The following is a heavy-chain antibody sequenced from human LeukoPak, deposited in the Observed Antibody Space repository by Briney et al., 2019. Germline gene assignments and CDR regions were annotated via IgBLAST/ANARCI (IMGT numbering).Heavy chain of an antibody. CDR2: IYYSGST. CDR3: ASSRWLQSPFDY. V-gene: IGHV4-59*08. Sequence: SETLPLTCTVSGGSISSYYWSWIRQPPGKGLEWIGYIYYSGSTNYNPSLKSRVTISVDTSKNQFSLKLSSVTAADTAVYYCASSRWLQSPFDYWGQGTLVTVSS. J-gene: IGHJ4*02. CDR1: GGSISSYY. D-gene: IGHD5-24*01.